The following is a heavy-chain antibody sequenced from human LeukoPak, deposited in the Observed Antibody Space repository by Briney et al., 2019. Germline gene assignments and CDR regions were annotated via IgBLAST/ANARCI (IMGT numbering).Heavy chain of an antibody. CDR2: ITNRSCI. CDR3: ARQSWRSYRDIRGDAFDI. D-gene: IGHD3-16*02. CDR1: GFTFSSYS. V-gene: IGHV3-21*01. J-gene: IGHJ3*02. Sequence: GLTLRLSCAASGFTFSSYSMNWVRQPPGKGLEGVSAITNRSCIYYSDSVKGRVTISRDTAKNSLYLQMNSLRAEDTAVYYCARQSWRSYRDIRGDAFDIWGQGTMVTVSS.